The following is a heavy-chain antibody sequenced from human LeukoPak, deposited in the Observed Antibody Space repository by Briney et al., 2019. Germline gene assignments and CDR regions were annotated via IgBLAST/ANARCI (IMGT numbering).Heavy chain of an antibody. J-gene: IGHJ3*02. CDR2: ISYDGSKQ. D-gene: IGHD1-14*01. Sequence: HPGGSLRLSCAASGXTFRTYTMHWVRQAPGKGLEWVTVISYDGSKQYYADSVKGRFTISRDNSKNTLYLQMNNLRTEDTAMYYCATGGTGAFDIWGQGIMVTVSS. V-gene: IGHV3-30-3*01. CDR3: ATGGTGAFDI. CDR1: GXTFRTYT.